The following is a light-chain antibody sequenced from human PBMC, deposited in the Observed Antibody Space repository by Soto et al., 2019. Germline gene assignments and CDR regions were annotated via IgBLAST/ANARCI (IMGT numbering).Light chain of an antibody. J-gene: IGKJ1*01. CDR1: QSVRTN. V-gene: IGKV3-15*01. CDR3: QQYNDNWPT. Sequence: EIVLTQSPDTLSLSPGEIATLSCRASQSVRTNLAWYQHKPGQSPRLLIYGASNRATGFPARFSGSGSGTEFTLTINGLQSEDFAVYYCQQYNDNWPTFGQGTKVDIK. CDR2: GAS.